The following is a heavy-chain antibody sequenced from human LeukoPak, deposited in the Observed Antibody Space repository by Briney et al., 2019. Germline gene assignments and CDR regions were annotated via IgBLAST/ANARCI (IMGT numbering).Heavy chain of an antibody. Sequence: SETLSLTCTVSGGSISSYYWSWIRQPPGKGLEWIGYIYYSGSTNYNPSLKSRVTISVDTSKNQFSLKLSSVTAADTAVYYCARGGGDSSGPYYFDYWGQGTLVTVSS. CDR3: ARGGGDSSGPYYFDY. D-gene: IGHD3-22*01. V-gene: IGHV4-59*12. J-gene: IGHJ4*02. CDR1: GGSISSYY. CDR2: IYYSGST.